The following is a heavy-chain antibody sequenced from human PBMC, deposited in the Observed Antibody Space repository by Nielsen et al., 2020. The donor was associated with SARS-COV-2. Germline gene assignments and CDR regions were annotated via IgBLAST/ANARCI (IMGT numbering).Heavy chain of an antibody. V-gene: IGHV4-31*03. CDR1: GGSISSGGYY. CDR2: IYYSGST. J-gene: IGHJ2*01. CDR3: ARGSWSYWYFDL. Sequence: SETLSLTCTVSGGSISSGGYYWSWIRQHPGKGLEWIGYIYYSGSTYYNPSLKSRVTISVDTSKNQFSLKLSSVTAADTAVYYCARGSWSYWYFDLWGRGTLVTVSS.